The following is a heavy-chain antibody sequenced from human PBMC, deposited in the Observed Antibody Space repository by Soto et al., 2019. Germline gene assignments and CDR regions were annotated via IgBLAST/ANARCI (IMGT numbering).Heavy chain of an antibody. D-gene: IGHD7-27*01. Sequence: PSETLSLTCSVYGDSISSGGYYWSWIRQPPGKGLVWLGYIYYSGSTYYNPSLKSRVTLSVHTSKNQFSLNLTSVTAADTAVYYCASDNWAHVGGMDVWGQGTTVTVSS. CDR2: IYYSGST. V-gene: IGHV4-30-4*01. J-gene: IGHJ6*02. CDR3: ASDNWAHVGGMDV. CDR1: GDSISSGGYY.